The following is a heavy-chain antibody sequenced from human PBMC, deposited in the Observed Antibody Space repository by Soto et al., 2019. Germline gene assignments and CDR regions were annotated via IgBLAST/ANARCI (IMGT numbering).Heavy chain of an antibody. D-gene: IGHD2-21*02. Sequence: PXESLKISCKGCGCSFTSYWIGWVRQMPGKGLEWMGIIYPGDSDTRYSPSFQGQVTISADKSISTAYLQWSSLKASDTAMYYCATTNAGVTAIRDAFDTWGQGTMVTVSS. J-gene: IGHJ3*02. CDR2: IYPGDSDT. CDR3: ATTNAGVTAIRDAFDT. CDR1: GCSFTSYW. V-gene: IGHV5-51*01.